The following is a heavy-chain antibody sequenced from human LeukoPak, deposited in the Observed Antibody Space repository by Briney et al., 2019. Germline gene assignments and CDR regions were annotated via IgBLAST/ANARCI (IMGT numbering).Heavy chain of an antibody. CDR2: ITGGGRTK. J-gene: IGHJ6*03. D-gene: IGHD2-21*01. V-gene: IGHV3-23*01. CDR1: GFKFSNYA. Sequence: PGGSLRLSCAGSGFKFSNYAMSWVRQVPGKGLDWLSAITGGGRTKLYADSVKGPFTISRDNSKNTLYLQMNGLRVEDPAIYYCAKDRSNAYDYYYMDVWGKGTTVTVSS. CDR3: AKDRSNAYDYYYMDV.